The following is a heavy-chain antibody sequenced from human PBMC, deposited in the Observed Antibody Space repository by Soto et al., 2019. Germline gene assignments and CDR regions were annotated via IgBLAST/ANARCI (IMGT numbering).Heavy chain of an antibody. CDR1: GFIFSGSG. J-gene: IGHJ5*01. Sequence: QVQLVESGGGVVQPGRSLRPTCAASGFIFSGSGMHWVRQAPGKGLEWVALISYDGSRTYYADSVRDRFTISRDNGQNTLYLQMNSLRAEDTAVYFCARWVGGSMYDNSGKYDSWGQGTLVIVSS. CDR3: ARWVGGSMYDNSGKYDS. CDR2: ISYDGSRT. V-gene: IGHV3-30*03. D-gene: IGHD3-22*01.